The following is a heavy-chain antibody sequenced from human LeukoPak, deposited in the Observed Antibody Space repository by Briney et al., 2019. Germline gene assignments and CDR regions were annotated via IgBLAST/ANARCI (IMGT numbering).Heavy chain of an antibody. D-gene: IGHD3-16*01. Sequence: TGGSLRLSRAASGFTFSNYVMSRVRQAPGKGLECGAVISGSGATTYYADSVKGRFTISRDNSKNTLYLKVDTLRAEDTAVYYCAKGLWGAYYYGMDVWGQGTTVTVSS. V-gene: IGHV3-23*01. J-gene: IGHJ6*02. CDR1: GFTFSNYV. CDR3: AKGLWGAYYYGMDV. CDR2: ISGSGATT.